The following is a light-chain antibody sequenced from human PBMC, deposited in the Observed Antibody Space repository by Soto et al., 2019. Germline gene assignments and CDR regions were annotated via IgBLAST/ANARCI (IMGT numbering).Light chain of an antibody. CDR2: GAS. V-gene: IGKV3-20*01. J-gene: IGKJ1*01. CDR3: QEYGSSRT. CDR1: QSVSSTY. Sequence: EIVLTQSPGPLSLSPGEGATLSCRASQSVSSTYIAWYQHKPGQAPRPLIYGASNRATGIPDRFSGSGSGTDFTLTISRLEPEDFAVYYCQEYGSSRTFGQGT.